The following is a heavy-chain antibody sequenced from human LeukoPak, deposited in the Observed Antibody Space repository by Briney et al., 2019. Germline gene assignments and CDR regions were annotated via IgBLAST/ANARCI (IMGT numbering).Heavy chain of an antibody. Sequence: SETLSLTCAVYGGSFSGYYWSWLRQPPGKGLEWIGEINHSGSTNYNPSLKSRVTISVDTSKNQFSLKLSSVTAADTAVYCCARIGIYYYYYYMDVWGKGTTVTVSS. CDR1: GGSFSGYY. D-gene: IGHD1-14*01. J-gene: IGHJ6*03. CDR3: ARIGIYYYYYYMDV. V-gene: IGHV4-34*01. CDR2: INHSGST.